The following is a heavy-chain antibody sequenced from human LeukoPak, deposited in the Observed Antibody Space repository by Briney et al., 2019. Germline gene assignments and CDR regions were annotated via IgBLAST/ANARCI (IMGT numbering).Heavy chain of an antibody. CDR1: GFTFSSFS. Sequence: PGGSLRLSCAASGFTFSSFSMNWGRQAPGKGLEWVSSISSSRSDIYYADSVKGRFTISRDNAKNSLYLQMNSLRAQDTALYYCVPLGYCSSTSCRSDAFDIWGQGTMVTVSS. CDR3: VPLGYCSSTSCRSDAFDI. J-gene: IGHJ3*02. D-gene: IGHD2-2*01. V-gene: IGHV3-21*01. CDR2: ISSSRSDI.